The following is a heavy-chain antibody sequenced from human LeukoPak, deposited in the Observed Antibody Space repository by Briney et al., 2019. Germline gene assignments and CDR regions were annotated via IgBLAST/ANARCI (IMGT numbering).Heavy chain of an antibody. V-gene: IGHV3-30*02. CDR2: IRYDGSNK. CDR3: AKDQLYYDSSGYYYFDY. J-gene: IGHJ4*02. Sequence: GGSLRLSCAASGFTFGSYGMHWVRQAPGKGLEWVAFIRYDGSNKYYADSVKGRFTISRDNSKNTLYLQMNSLRAEDTAVYYCAKDQLYYDSSGYYYFDYWGQGTLVTVSS. CDR1: GFTFGSYG. D-gene: IGHD3-22*01.